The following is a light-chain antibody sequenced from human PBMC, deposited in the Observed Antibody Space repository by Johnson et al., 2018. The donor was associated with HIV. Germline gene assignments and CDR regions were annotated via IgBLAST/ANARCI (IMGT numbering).Light chain of an antibody. CDR2: ENN. CDR3: GTWVGSLSACV. V-gene: IGLV1-51*02. CDR1: NSNIGNNY. Sequence: QSVLTQPPSVSAAPGQKVTISCSGSNSNIGNNYVSWYQQLPGTAPKLIIYENNKRPSGIPDRFSGSKSGTSATLGITGLQTGDEADYYCGTWVGSLSACVFGTGTKVTVL. J-gene: IGLJ1*01.